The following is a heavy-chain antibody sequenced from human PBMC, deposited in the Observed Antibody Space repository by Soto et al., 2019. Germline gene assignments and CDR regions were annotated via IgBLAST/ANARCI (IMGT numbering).Heavy chain of an antibody. D-gene: IGHD6-19*01. J-gene: IGHJ4*02. V-gene: IGHV4-59*01. CDR2: IYYSGST. CDR3: ARGGAVAGTFVY. Sequence: QVQLQESGPGLVKPSETLSLTCTVSGGSISSYYWSWIRQPPGKGLEWIGYIYYSGSTNYNPSLKSRVTISVDTSKNQSSLKRTSVTAADTAVYYCARGGAVAGTFVYWGQGTLVTASS. CDR1: GGSISSYY.